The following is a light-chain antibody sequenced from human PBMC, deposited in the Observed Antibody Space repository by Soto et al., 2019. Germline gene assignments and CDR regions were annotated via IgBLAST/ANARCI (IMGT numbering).Light chain of an antibody. CDR3: ASWDDSLNGWV. J-gene: IGLJ3*02. CDR2: ANN. Sequence: QAVVTQPPSASGTPGQRVTISCSGGSSNIGSNSVNWFQQLPGTAPKLLMHANNQRPSGVPDRFSGSKSGTSASLAISGLQSEDEGHYYCASWDDSLNGWVFGGGTKVTVL. CDR1: SSNIGSNS. V-gene: IGLV1-44*01.